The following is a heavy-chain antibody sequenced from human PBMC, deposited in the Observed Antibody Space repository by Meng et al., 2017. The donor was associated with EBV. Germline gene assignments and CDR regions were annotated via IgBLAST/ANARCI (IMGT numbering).Heavy chain of an antibody. CDR1: CFCVGTGGPV. Sequence: TAFNVCVPLLVYPARTLMLACTFSCFCVGTGGPVVGWCRKPARKALEWLAIVYWDDDKHYSPSMKNKATTVKDTSTIQMVVTMTNMGPGNTATYFYAHRKNNWEVIEIDYWGQGTLVTVSS. V-gene: IGHV2-5*02. D-gene: IGHD1-1*01. CDR2: VYWDDDK. J-gene: IGHJ4*02. CDR3: AHRKNNWEVIEIDY.